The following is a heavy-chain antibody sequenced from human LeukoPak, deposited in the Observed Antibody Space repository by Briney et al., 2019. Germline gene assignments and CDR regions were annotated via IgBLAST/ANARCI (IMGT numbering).Heavy chain of an antibody. D-gene: IGHD3-9*01. CDR1: GGTFSSYA. J-gene: IGHJ3*02. CDR2: IIPIFGTA. V-gene: IGHV1-69*05. Sequence: SVKVSCKASGGTFSSYAISWVRQAPGQGLEWMGGIIPIFGTANYAQKFQGRVTITTDESTSTAYMELSSLRSEDTAVYYCARDYVPYYDILTGYYSGAFDIWGQGTMVTVSS. CDR3: ARDYVPYYDILTGYYSGAFDI.